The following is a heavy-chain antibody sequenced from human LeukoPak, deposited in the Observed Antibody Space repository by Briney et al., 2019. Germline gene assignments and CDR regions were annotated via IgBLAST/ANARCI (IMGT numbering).Heavy chain of an antibody. CDR1: GGSISSYY. Sequence: SETLSLTCTVSGGSISSYYWRWIRQPPRKGLEWIGEINHSGSTNYNPSLKSRVTISVDTSKNQFSLKLSSVTAADTAVYYCARGRAHFNYYYMDVWGKGTTVTVSS. CDR2: INHSGST. D-gene: IGHD3-3*02. J-gene: IGHJ6*03. V-gene: IGHV4-34*01. CDR3: ARGRAHFNYYYMDV.